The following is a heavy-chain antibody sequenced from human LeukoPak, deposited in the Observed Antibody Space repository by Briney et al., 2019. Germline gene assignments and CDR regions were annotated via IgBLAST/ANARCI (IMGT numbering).Heavy chain of an antibody. CDR1: GGSISSSSYY. D-gene: IGHD6-25*01. J-gene: IGHJ4*02. CDR3: ARGAAGSTPPFDY. Sequence: PSETLSLTCTVSGGSISSSSYYWGWIRRPPGKGLEWIGSIYYSGSTYYNPSLKSRVTISVDTSKNQFSLKLSSVTAADTAVYYCARGAAGSTPPFDYWAREPWSPSPQ. CDR2: IYYSGST. V-gene: IGHV4-39*07.